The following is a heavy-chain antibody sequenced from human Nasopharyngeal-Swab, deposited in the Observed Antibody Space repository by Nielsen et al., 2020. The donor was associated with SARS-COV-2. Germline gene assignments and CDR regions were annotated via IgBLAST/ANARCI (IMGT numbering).Heavy chain of an antibody. Sequence: ASVKVSCKASGYTFTSYDINWVRQAPGQGLEWMGRINPYSGGTSYAQKFQGRVSMTRDTSLSTAYMELSRLRSDDTAVYYCARDYCGGDCFPDSWGQGTLVPVSS. D-gene: IGHD2-21*02. CDR2: INPYSGGT. CDR1: GYTFTSYD. J-gene: IGHJ4*02. V-gene: IGHV1-2*06. CDR3: ARDYCGGDCFPDS.